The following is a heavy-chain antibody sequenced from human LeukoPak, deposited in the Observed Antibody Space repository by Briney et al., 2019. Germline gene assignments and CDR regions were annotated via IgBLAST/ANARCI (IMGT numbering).Heavy chain of an antibody. CDR1: GFTFSSYG. V-gene: IGHV3-30*02. CDR2: IRYDGSNK. J-gene: IGHJ6*03. Sequence: GGSLRLSCAASGFTFSSYGMHWVRQAPGKGLEWVEFIRYDGSNKYYPDSVNGRFTISRDNSKNTLYLQMSSLRAEETGVYYCAKAAGVYSGSYQGYYYYYMDVWGKGTTVTVSS. CDR3: AKAAGVYSGSYQGYYYYYMDV. D-gene: IGHD1-26*01.